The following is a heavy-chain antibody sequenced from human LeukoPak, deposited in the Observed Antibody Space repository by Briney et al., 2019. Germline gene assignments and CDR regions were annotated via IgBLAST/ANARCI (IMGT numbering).Heavy chain of an antibody. V-gene: IGHV1-2*02. CDR2: IKPNSGGT. CDR3: ARSPYYGSGSYYLDY. D-gene: IGHD3-10*01. CDR1: GYTFTGYY. J-gene: IGHJ4*02. Sequence: GASVKVSCKASGYTFTGYYIHWVRQAPGQGLEWRGWIKPNSGGTNYAQKFQGRVTMTRDTSISTAYMELSRLRSDDTAVYYCARSPYYGSGSYYLDYWGQGTLVTVSS.